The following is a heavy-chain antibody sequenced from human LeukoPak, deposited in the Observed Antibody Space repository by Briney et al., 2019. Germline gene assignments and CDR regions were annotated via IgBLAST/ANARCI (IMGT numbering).Heavy chain of an antibody. Sequence: SETLSLTCTVSGGSISSYYWSWIRQPPGKGLEWIGYIYYSGSTNYNPSLKSRVTISVDTSKNQFPLKLSSVPAADTAVCYCSKLRDCGPYYYYGMDVWGQGSTVTVSS. CDR1: GGSISSYY. CDR3: SKLRDCGPYYYYGMDV. D-gene: IGHD2-21*01. J-gene: IGHJ6*02. CDR2: IYYSGST. V-gene: IGHV4-59*08.